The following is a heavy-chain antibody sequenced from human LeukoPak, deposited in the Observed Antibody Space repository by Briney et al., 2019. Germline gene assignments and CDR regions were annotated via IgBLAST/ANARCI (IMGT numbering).Heavy chain of an antibody. CDR1: GGSISSYY. J-gene: IGHJ4*02. V-gene: IGHV4-59*01. Sequence: SETLSLTCTVSGGSISSYYWSWIRQPPGKGLEWIGNIYYSGSTNYNPSLKSRVTISVDTSKNQFSLKLSSVTAADTAVYYCAGARDGYNLRSFDYWGQGTLVTVSS. CDR3: AGARDGYNLRSFDY. CDR2: IYYSGST. D-gene: IGHD5-24*01.